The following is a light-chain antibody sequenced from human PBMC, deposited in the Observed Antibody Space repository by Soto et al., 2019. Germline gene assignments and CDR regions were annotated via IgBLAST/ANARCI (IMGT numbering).Light chain of an antibody. CDR1: QSVLSNSDNKNY. CDR3: QQYHSDPIT. V-gene: IGKV4-1*01. CDR2: WAS. Sequence: DFVMTQSPDSLALSLGERATINCKSRQSVLSNSDNKNYLAWFQQKPGQAPKLLIYWASTRESGVPDRFSGSGSATDFTITISSLQAEDVAVYYCQQYHSDPITFGQGTRLDIK. J-gene: IGKJ5*01.